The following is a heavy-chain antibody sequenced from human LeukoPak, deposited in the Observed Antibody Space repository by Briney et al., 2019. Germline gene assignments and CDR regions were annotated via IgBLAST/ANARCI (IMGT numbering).Heavy chain of an antibody. Sequence: GGSLRLSCAASGFTFSSYAMSWVRQAPGKGLEWVSAISGSGGTTYYADSVKGRFTISRDNTKNTLYLQMNGLGAEDTAVYYCAKDRRGWLQSNFDYWGQGTLVTVSS. V-gene: IGHV3-23*01. J-gene: IGHJ4*02. CDR2: ISGSGGTT. D-gene: IGHD5-24*01. CDR1: GFTFSSYA. CDR3: AKDRRGWLQSNFDY.